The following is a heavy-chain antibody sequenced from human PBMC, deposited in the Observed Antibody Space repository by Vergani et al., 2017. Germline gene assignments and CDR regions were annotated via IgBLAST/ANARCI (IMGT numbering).Heavy chain of an antibody. Sequence: QVQLQESGPGLVKPSQTLSLTCTVSGGSISSGSYYWSWIRQPAGKGLEWIGRIYTSGSTNYNPSLKGRVTMSVDTSKNQFSLKLSSVTAADAAVYYCSRDYPPGGGTTYCWFDPWGQGTLVTVSS. CDR3: SRDYPPGGGTTYCWFDP. J-gene: IGHJ5*02. CDR1: GGSISSGSYY. CDR2: IYTSGST. V-gene: IGHV4-61*02. D-gene: IGHD1-7*01.